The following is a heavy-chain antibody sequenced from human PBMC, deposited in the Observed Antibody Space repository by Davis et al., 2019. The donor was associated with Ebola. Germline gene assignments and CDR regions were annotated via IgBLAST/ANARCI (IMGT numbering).Heavy chain of an antibody. CDR2: ISGSGSST. CDR3: ANRGWFGESFDY. Sequence: PGGSLRLSCAASGFTFSRYWMHWVRQAPGKGLEWVSAISGSGSSTYYADSVKGRFTISRDNSKNTLYLQMNSLRGEDTAVYYCANRGWFGESFDYWGQGTLVTVSS. V-gene: IGHV3-23*01. D-gene: IGHD3-10*01. CDR1: GFTFSRYW. J-gene: IGHJ4*02.